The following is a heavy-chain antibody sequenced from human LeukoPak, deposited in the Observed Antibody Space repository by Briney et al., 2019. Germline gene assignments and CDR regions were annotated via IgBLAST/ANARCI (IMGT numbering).Heavy chain of an antibody. CDR2: IYYSGST. CDR1: GGSISSYY. J-gene: IGHJ6*02. CDR3: ARAEGDYYGMDV. Sequence: SETLSLTCTVSGGSISSYYWSWIRQPPGKGLEWIGYIYYSGSTNYNPSLKSRVTISVDTSKNQFSLKLSSVTAADTVVYYCARAEGDYYGMDVWGQGTTVTVSS. V-gene: IGHV4-59*01. D-gene: IGHD1-14*01.